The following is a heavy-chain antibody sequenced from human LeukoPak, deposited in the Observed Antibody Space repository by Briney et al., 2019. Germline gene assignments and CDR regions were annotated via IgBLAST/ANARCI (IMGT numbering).Heavy chain of an antibody. CDR1: GFTFSDYY. CDR3: ARRAAASRCFDY. V-gene: IGHV3-11*01. D-gene: IGHD6-13*01. J-gene: IGHJ4*02. CDR2: ISSGGSTI. Sequence: GGSLRLSCAVSGFTFSDYYMSWIRQAPGKGLEWVSYISSGGSTISHADSVRGRFTISRDNAENSLYLQMNSLRAEDTAVYYCARRAAASRCFDYWGQGTLVTVSS.